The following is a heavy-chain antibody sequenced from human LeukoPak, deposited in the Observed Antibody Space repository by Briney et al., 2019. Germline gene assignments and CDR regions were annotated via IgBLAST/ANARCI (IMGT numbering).Heavy chain of an antibody. CDR3: ARVSIIASSHYYYGMDV. Sequence: PSETLSLTCTVSGGSISSYYWSWIRQPPGKGLEWIGYIYYSGSTNYNPSLKSRVTISVDTSKNQFSLKLSSVTAADTAVYYCARVSIIASSHYYYGMDVWGQGTTVTASS. J-gene: IGHJ6*02. V-gene: IGHV4-59*01. CDR2: IYYSGST. D-gene: IGHD2-21*01. CDR1: GGSISSYY.